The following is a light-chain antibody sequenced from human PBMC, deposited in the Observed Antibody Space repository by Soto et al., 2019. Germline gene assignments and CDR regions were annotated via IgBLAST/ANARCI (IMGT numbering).Light chain of an antibody. CDR1: QSISSW. J-gene: IGKJ1*01. CDR3: QQYNRLTGT. V-gene: IGKV1-5*01. Sequence: DIQMPQSPSTLSASVGDRVTITCRASQSISSWLAWYQQKPGKAPKLLIYDASSLESGVPSRFSGSGSGTEFTLTISSLQPDDFATYYCQQYNRLTGTFGQGTKVDIK. CDR2: DAS.